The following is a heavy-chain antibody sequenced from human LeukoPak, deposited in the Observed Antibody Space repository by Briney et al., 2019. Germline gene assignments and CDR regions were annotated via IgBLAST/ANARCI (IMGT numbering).Heavy chain of an antibody. J-gene: IGHJ4*02. CDR3: ARDQESSGWGY. CDR1: GFTFSSYA. D-gene: IGHD1-26*01. CDR2: ISYDGSNK. V-gene: IGHV3-30-3*01. Sequence: GGSLRLSCAASGFTFSSYAMHWVRQAPGKGLEWVAIISYDGSNKYHADSVKGRFTISRDNSKNTLYLQMNSLRAEDTAVYYCARDQESSGWGYWGQGTLVTVSS.